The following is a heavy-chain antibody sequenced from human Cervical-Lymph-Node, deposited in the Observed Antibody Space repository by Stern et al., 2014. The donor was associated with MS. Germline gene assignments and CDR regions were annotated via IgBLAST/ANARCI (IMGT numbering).Heavy chain of an antibody. CDR1: GGTFSKFP. CDR2: IFTVFGTP. J-gene: IGHJ5*02. V-gene: IGHV1-69*01. CDR3: ALSSETSDRWYSLGYDL. D-gene: IGHD6-13*01. Sequence: QVQLVESEAEVTKPGSSVKVSCKASGGTFSKFPSSWVRQAPGQGLEWMGGIFTVFGTPTYAQDFRGRVTITTDVSTSTVYMELSSLRSDDTAVYYCALSSETSDRWYSLGYDLWGQGTLVTVSS.